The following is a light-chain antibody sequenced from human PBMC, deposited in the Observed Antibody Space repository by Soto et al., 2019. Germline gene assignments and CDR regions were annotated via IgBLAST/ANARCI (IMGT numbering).Light chain of an antibody. J-gene: IGKJ2*01. CDR3: MQALQSPYT. Sequence: DIVMTQSPLSLPVTPGEPASISCRSSQSLLHSNGYNYLDWYLQKPGQSPQLLISLGSNRASGVPARFSGSGSATDFTLNIARVEAEDFGVHYCMQALQSPYTFGQGTKLEIK. CDR1: QSLLHSNGYNY. CDR2: LGS. V-gene: IGKV2-28*01.